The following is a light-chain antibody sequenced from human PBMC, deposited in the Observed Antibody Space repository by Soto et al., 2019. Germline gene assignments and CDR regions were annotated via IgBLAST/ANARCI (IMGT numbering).Light chain of an antibody. V-gene: IGKV1-39*01. CDR3: QQSYSTLCT. Sequence: DIQMTQSPSSLSVSVGDRVTITCRASQSISYYLNWYQQKPGKAPKLLIYAASTLQSGVPSRFSGSGSGTDFTRTISSLQPEDFATCCCQQSYSTLCTFGQGAKVAIK. J-gene: IGKJ1*01. CDR2: AAS. CDR1: QSISYY.